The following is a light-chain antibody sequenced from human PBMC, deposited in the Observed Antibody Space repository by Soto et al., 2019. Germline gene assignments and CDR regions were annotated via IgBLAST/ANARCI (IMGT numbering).Light chain of an antibody. V-gene: IGLV2-8*01. CDR2: EVN. J-gene: IGLJ1*01. Sequence: QSALTQPPSASGSPGQSVTISCTGTSSDVGGYNYVSWYQQHPGKAPKLMIYEVNKRPSGVPDRFSGSKSGNTASLTVSGLQVEDEADYYCSSYAGSNNRYVFGTGTKLTVL. CDR1: SSDVGGYNY. CDR3: SSYAGSNNRYV.